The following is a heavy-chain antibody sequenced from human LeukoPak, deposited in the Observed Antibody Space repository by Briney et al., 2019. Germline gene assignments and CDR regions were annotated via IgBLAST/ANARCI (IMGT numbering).Heavy chain of an antibody. CDR2: INHSGST. CDR1: DYSISSGYGYY. CDR3: ARRRRDYLIGNWFDP. Sequence: SETLSLTCTVSDYSISSGYGYYWSWIRQPPGKGLEWIGEINHSGSTNYNPSLKSRVTISVDTSKNQFSLKLSSVTAADTAVYYCARRRRDYLIGNWFDPWGQGTLVTVSS. J-gene: IGHJ5*02. D-gene: IGHD3-16*01. V-gene: IGHV4-34*01.